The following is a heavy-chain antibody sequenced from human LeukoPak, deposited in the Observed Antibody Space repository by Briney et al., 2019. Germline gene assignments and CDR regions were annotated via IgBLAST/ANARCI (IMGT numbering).Heavy chain of an antibody. CDR1: NYTFTSYG. J-gene: IGHJ4*02. CDR3: ARDGSGVWFDY. V-gene: IGHV1-18*01. Sequence: ASVKVSCKASNYTFTSYGISWVRQAPGQGLEWLAWINAYNGDTNYAQKFQGRVTLTTDTSTSTAYMELRSLRSDDTAVYYCARDGSGVWFDYWGQGTLVTVSS. D-gene: IGHD3-10*01. CDR2: INAYNGDT.